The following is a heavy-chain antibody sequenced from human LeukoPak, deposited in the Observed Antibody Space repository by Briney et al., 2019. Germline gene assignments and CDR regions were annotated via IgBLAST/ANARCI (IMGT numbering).Heavy chain of an antibody. V-gene: IGHV3-23*01. Sequence: GGSLRLSCAASGFTFSSYAMSWVRQAPGEGLEWVSAISGSGGSTYSADSVKGRFTISRDNAKNSVYLQMNSLRAEDTAVYYCARDSSSWEAWGQGTLVTVSS. CDR1: GFTFSSYA. D-gene: IGHD6-13*01. CDR3: ARDSSSWEA. CDR2: ISGSGGST. J-gene: IGHJ5*02.